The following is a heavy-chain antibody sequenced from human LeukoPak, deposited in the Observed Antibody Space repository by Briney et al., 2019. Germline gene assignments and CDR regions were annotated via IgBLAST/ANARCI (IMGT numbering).Heavy chain of an antibody. CDR3: ASSYDSSGND. CDR1: GFPFSTYW. J-gene: IGHJ4*02. D-gene: IGHD3-22*01. Sequence: GGSLRLSCAASGFPFSTYWMAWVRQAPGKGLDWVANIRKDGGAKFYAASVKGRFIISRDNAKNSLYLLMNNLRDEDTAVYYCASSYDSSGNDWGQGTLVTV. CDR2: IRKDGGAK. V-gene: IGHV3-7*01.